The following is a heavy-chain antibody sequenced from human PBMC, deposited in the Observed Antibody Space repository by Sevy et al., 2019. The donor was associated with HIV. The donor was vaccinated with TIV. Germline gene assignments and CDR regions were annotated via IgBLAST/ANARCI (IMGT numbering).Heavy chain of an antibody. CDR2: IYYSGST. Sequence: SETLSLTCTVSAGSISSGGYYWSWIRQHPGKGLEWIGYIYYSGSTYYNPSLKSRVTISVDTSKNQFSLKLSSVTAADTAVYYCARAGTRGSGYYYWGQGTLVTVSS. J-gene: IGHJ4*02. V-gene: IGHV4-31*03. CDR3: ARAGTRGSGYYY. D-gene: IGHD3-22*01. CDR1: AGSISSGGYY.